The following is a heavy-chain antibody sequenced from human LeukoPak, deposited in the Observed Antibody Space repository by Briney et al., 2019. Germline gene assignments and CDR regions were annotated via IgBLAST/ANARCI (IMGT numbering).Heavy chain of an antibody. J-gene: IGHJ3*02. CDR3: VRYDSSGFDI. D-gene: IGHD3-22*01. Sequence: GGSLRLSRAASGFTFSSYEMNWVRQAPGKGLEWVSYISSSGSTYYADSVKGRFTISRDNSKNTLYLQMNSLRAEDTAVYYCVRYDSSGFDIWGQGTMVTVSS. V-gene: IGHV3-48*03. CDR2: ISSSGST. CDR1: GFTFSSYE.